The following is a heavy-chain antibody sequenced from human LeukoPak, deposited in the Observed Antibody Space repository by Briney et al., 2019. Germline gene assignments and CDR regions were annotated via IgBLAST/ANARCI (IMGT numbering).Heavy chain of an antibody. CDR1: GFTFSSYA. V-gene: IGHV3-30-3*01. J-gene: IGHJ4*02. CDR3: ARDLRTGGDYFTSSG. CDR2: ISYDGSNK. Sequence: GGSLRLSCAASGFTFSSYAMHWVRQAPGKGLEWVAVISYDGSNKYYADSVKGRFTISRDNSKNTLYLQMNSLRAEDTAVYYCARDLRTGGDYFTSSGWGQGTLVTVSS. D-gene: IGHD4-17*01.